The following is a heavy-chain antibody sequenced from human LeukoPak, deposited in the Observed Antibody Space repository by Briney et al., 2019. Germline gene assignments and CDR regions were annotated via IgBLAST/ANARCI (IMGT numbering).Heavy chain of an antibody. J-gene: IGHJ6*03. CDR1: GGTFSSYA. CDR3: ASGRIVVVPAARYYYYYYMDV. D-gene: IGHD2-2*01. CDR2: IIPIFGTA. V-gene: IGHV1-69*13. Sequence: SVKVSCKASGGTFSSYAISWVRQAPGQGLEWMGGIIPIFGTANYAQKFQGRVTITADESTSTAYMELSSLRSEDTAVYYCASGRIVVVPAARYYYYYYMDVWGKGTTVTISS.